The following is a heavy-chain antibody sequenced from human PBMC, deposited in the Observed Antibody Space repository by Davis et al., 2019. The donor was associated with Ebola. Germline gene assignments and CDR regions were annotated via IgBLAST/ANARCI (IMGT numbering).Heavy chain of an antibody. CDR1: GFTASSNH. CDR3: ATTQWLREFDN. D-gene: IGHD6-19*01. J-gene: IGHJ4*02. Sequence: GGSLRLSCTASGFTASSNHMSWVRQAPGKGLEWVSVFYDQSTAYADAVRGRFIISRDKSNNILYLEMSSLRVDDTAVYYCATTQWLREFDNWGQGTLVTVSS. V-gene: IGHV3-53*05. CDR2: FYDQST.